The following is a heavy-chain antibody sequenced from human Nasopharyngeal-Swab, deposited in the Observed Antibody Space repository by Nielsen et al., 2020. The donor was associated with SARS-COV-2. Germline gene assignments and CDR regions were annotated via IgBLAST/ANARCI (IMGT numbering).Heavy chain of an antibody. CDR1: GYTFTSYA. V-gene: IGHV1-3*01. Sequence: ASVKVSCKASGYTFTSYAMHWVRQAPGQRLEWMGWINAGNGNTKYSQKFQGRVTITRDTSASTAYVELSSLRSEDTAVYYCARDSSGWRYWFDPWGQGTLVTVSS. J-gene: IGHJ5*02. CDR2: INAGNGNT. CDR3: ARDSSGWRYWFDP. D-gene: IGHD6-19*01.